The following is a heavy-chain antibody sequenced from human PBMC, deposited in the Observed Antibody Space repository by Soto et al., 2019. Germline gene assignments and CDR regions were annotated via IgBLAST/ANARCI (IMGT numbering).Heavy chain of an antibody. CDR3: ARTQYFDWLTFDY. CDR1: GGSISRYY. Sequence: TETPSVTWTGLGGSISRYYWSRRRQPPGKGLEWIGYIYYSGSTNYNPSLKSRVTISVDTSKNQFSLKLSSVTAADTAVYYCARTQYFDWLTFDYWGQGTLVTVSS. CDR2: IYYSGST. J-gene: IGHJ4*02. D-gene: IGHD3-9*01. V-gene: IGHV4-59*08.